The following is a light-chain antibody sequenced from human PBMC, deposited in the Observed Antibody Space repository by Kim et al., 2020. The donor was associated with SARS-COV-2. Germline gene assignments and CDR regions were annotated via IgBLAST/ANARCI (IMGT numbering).Light chain of an antibody. V-gene: IGKV1-27*01. CDR3: QQCQGAPWT. J-gene: IGKJ1*01. CDR1: QGISNY. CDR2: AAS. Sequence: DIQMTQSPSSLSASVGDRVTITCRASQGISNYLAWYQQKPGKVPKLLIYAASALQSGVPSRFSGSGSGTDFTLTITSLQPEDVAVYYCQQCQGAPWTFAEGPRWIS.